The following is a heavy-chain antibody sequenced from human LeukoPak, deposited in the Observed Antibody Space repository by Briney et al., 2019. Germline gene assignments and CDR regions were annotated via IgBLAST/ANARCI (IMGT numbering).Heavy chain of an antibody. V-gene: IGHV3-48*01. CDR1: GFTLSSYT. CDR3: ARFRTWGDKAFDY. Sequence: SGGSLRLSCAVSGFTLSSYTVNWVRQAPGKGLEWVSYVGTTSGAIYYADSVKGRFTISRDSAKNSLYLQMNSLRAEDTAVYYCARFRTWGDKAFDYWGQGTLVTVSS. D-gene: IGHD2-21*02. CDR2: VGTTSGAI. J-gene: IGHJ4*02.